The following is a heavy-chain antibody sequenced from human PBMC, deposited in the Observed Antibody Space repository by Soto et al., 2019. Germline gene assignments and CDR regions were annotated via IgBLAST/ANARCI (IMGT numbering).Heavy chain of an antibody. D-gene: IGHD2-8*01. CDR1: GFTFSNYG. CDR3: ARDDDRPDNGLDM. CDR2: ILNDGGDQ. J-gene: IGHJ3*02. Sequence: QVQLVESGGGVVQPGRSLRLSCAASGFTFSNYGMHWVRQAPGKRLEWLAVILNDGGDQNYGDSVKGRFTISRDNSKNTLYLQINSLRVEDTAVYYCARDDDRPDNGLDMWGQGTMVTVSS. V-gene: IGHV3-30*19.